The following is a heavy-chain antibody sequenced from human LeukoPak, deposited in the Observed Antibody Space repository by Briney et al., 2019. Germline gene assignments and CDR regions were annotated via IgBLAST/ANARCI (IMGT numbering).Heavy chain of an antibody. CDR3: AKDWAPYCGGDCYFNY. Sequence: PGGSLRLSCAASGFIFNNYGMHWVRQAPGTGLERVAVISYDGSNKNYADSVKGRFTISTDSSKNTVYLQMNSLRVEDTAVYYCAKDWAPYCGGDCYFNYWGQGTLVTVSS. V-gene: IGHV3-30*18. J-gene: IGHJ4*02. CDR1: GFIFNNYG. D-gene: IGHD2-21*02. CDR2: ISYDGSNK.